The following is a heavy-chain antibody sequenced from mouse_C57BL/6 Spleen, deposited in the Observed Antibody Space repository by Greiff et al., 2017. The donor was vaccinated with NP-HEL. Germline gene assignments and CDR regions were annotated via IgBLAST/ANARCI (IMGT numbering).Heavy chain of an antibody. V-gene: IGHV5-4*03. Sequence: DVKLVESGGGLVKPGGSLKLSCAASGFTFSSYAMSWVRQTPEKRLEWVATISDGGSYTYYPDNVKGRFTISRDNAKNNLYLQMSHLKSEDTAMYYCASDYAGFDYWGQGTTLTVSS. J-gene: IGHJ2*01. CDR2: ISDGGSYT. CDR1: GFTFSSYA. CDR3: ASDYAGFDY. D-gene: IGHD2-4*01.